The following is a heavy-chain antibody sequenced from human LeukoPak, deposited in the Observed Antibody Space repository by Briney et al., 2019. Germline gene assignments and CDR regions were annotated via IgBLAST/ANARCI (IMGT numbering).Heavy chain of an antibody. CDR1: GGSISSSTYY. D-gene: IGHD3-3*01. J-gene: IGHJ6*03. V-gene: IGHV4-39*07. CDR2: LYYSGST. CDR3: ARGRPVGGEWLYNYYYYYYMDV. Sequence: SGTLSLTCTVSGGSISSSTYYWGWIRQPPGKGLEWIGSLYYSGSTYYNPSLKSRVTISVDTSKNQFSLKLSSVTAADTAVYYCARGRPVGGEWLYNYYYYYYMDVWGKGTTVTVSS.